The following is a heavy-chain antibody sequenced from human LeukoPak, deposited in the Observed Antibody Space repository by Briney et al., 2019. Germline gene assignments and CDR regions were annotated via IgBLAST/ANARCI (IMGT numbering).Heavy chain of an antibody. V-gene: IGHV3-53*01. Sequence: GGSLRLSCAASGFTVSSNYMSWVRQAPGKGLEWVSVIYSGGSIYYADSVKGRFTISRDNSKNTLYLQMNSMRAEDTAVYYCARDSVDSSGPNPFGYWGQGTLVTVSS. J-gene: IGHJ4*02. CDR1: GFTVSSNY. CDR3: ARDSVDSSGPNPFGY. CDR2: IYSGGSI. D-gene: IGHD6-19*01.